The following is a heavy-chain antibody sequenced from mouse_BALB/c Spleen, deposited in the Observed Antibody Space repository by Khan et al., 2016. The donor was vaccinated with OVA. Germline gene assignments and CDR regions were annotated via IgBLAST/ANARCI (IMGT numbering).Heavy chain of an antibody. CDR3: SRAGWGVFAY. J-gene: IGHJ3*01. CDR1: GYTFTDYV. D-gene: IGHD1-1*02. CDR2: IYPGSDST. Sequence: QVQLQQSGPELVKPGASVKMSCKASGYTFTDYVMNWVKQRNGQGLEWIGQIYPGSDSTYYNEKFKGKATLTADRYSSTAYMQLSNLTSEDSAVYFCSRAGWGVFAYWGQGTPVTVSA. V-gene: IGHV1-77*01.